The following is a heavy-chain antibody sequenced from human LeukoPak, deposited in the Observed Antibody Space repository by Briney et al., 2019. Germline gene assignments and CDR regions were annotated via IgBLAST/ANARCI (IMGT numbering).Heavy chain of an antibody. J-gene: IGHJ4*02. CDR2: ISAYNGNT. Sequence: ASVKVSCKAAGYTFTSYGVSWVRQAPGQGLEWMGWISAYNGNTNYAQKLQGRVTMTTDTSTSTVYMELRSLRSDDTAVYYCARGGLYCSSTSCYGIEYWGQGTLVTVSS. CDR1: GYTFTSYG. D-gene: IGHD2-2*01. V-gene: IGHV1-18*04. CDR3: ARGGLYCSSTSCYGIEY.